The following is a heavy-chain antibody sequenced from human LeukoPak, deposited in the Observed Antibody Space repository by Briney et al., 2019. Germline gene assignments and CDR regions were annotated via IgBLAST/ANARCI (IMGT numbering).Heavy chain of an antibody. J-gene: IGHJ4*02. CDR3: ASIPITNYYDSSGYPGSY. CDR2: INHSGST. CDR1: GGSFSGYY. D-gene: IGHD3-22*01. Sequence: PSETLSLTCAVYGGSFSGYYWSWIRQPPGKGLEWIGEINHSGSTNYNPSLKSRVTISVDTSKNQFSLKLSSVTAADTAVYYCASIPITNYYDSSGYPGSYWGQGTLVTVSS. V-gene: IGHV4-34*01.